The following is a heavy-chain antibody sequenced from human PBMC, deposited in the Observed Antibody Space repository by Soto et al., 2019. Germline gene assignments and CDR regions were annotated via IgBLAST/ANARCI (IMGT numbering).Heavy chain of an antibody. CDR3: ARVVVVAATLDY. CDR2: IYYSGST. CDR1: GGSISSGDYY. D-gene: IGHD2-15*01. Sequence: QVQLQESGPGLVKPSQTLSLTCTVSGGSISSGDYYWSWIRQPPGKGLEWIGYIYYSGSTYYNPSLKSRVTISVDPSKNQFPLKLSSVTAADTAVYYCARVVVVAATLDYWGQGTLVTVSS. J-gene: IGHJ4*02. V-gene: IGHV4-30-4*01.